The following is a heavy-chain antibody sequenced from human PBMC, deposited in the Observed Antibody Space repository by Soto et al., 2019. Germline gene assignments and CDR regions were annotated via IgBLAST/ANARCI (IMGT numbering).Heavy chain of an antibody. Sequence: SGPRLVNPTHTLTLTCTFSGFSLSTSGMCVSWIRQPPGKALEWLALIDWDDDKYYSTSLKTRLTISKDTSKNQVVLTMTNMDPVDTATYYCARQSYDSSGYHFDFWGQGTLVTVSS. J-gene: IGHJ4*02. CDR3: ARQSYDSSGYHFDF. CDR1: GFSLSTSGMC. CDR2: IDWDDDK. D-gene: IGHD3-22*01. V-gene: IGHV2-70*01.